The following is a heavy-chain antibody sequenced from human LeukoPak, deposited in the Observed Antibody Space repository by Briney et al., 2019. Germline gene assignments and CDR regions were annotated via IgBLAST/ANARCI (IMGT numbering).Heavy chain of an antibody. V-gene: IGHV4-39*01. Sequence: SETLSLTCTVSGGSISGSSYYWGWIRQPPGKGLEWIGSIYYSGSTYYNPSLKSRVTISVDTSKNQFSLKLSSVTAADTAVYYCARRVPNYDFWSGYPDNWFDPWGQGTLVTVSS. D-gene: IGHD3-3*01. CDR3: ARRVPNYDFWSGYPDNWFDP. J-gene: IGHJ5*02. CDR2: IYYSGST. CDR1: GGSISGSSYY.